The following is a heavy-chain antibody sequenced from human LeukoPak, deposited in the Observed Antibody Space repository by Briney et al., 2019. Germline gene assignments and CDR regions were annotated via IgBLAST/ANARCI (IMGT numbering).Heavy chain of an antibody. CDR1: GFTLRSYW. Sequence: GGALRLSFAAPGFTLRSYWMHWVRQTPGKGLVWVSRINNDGSSTSYADSVKGRFTISRDNAKNTLYLQMNSLRAEDTAVYYCARRGPEYYYDSSGYYDYWGRGTLVTVSS. CDR3: ARRGPEYYYDSSGYYDY. CDR2: INNDGSST. J-gene: IGHJ4*02. D-gene: IGHD3-22*01. V-gene: IGHV3-74*01.